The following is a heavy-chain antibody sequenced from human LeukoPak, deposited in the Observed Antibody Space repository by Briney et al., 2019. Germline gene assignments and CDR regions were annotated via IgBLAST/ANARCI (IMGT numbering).Heavy chain of an antibody. CDR3: TGYDFGDYASGY. J-gene: IGHJ4*02. D-gene: IGHD4-17*01. CDR2: IRSKANNYAT. CDR1: GFTFSGSA. V-gene: IGHV3-73*01. Sequence: GGSLRLSCAASGFTFSGSATHWVRQASGKGLEWVGRIRSKANNYATSYAASVKGRFTISRDDSKNTAYLQMNSLKTEDTAVYYCTGYDFGDYASGYWGQGTLVTVAS.